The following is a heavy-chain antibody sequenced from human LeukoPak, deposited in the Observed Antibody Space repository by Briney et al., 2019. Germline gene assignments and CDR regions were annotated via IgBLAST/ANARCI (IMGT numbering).Heavy chain of an antibody. CDR3: ARAGDGDYVGHYYYYMDV. V-gene: IGHV4-39*07. CDR1: GGSISSSSYY. CDR2: VYYSGST. Sequence: SETLSLTCTVSGGSISSSSYYWGWIRQPPGKGLEWIGSVYYSGSTDYNPSLKSRLTISVDTSKNQFSLNLSSVTAADTAVYYCARAGDGDYVGHYYYYMDVWGKGTTVTVSS. D-gene: IGHD4-17*01. J-gene: IGHJ6*03.